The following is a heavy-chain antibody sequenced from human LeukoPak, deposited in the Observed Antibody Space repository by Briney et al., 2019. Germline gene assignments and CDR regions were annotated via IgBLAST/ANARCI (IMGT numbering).Heavy chain of an antibody. CDR3: ARGPSTILRFLFNWFDP. V-gene: IGHV1-8*01. J-gene: IGHJ5*02. Sequence: GASMKVSCKASGYTFTSYDINWVRQATGQGLEWMGWMNPNSGNTGYAQKFQGRVTMTRNTSISTAYMELSSLRSEDTAVYYCARGPSTILRFLFNWFDPWGQGTLVTVSS. CDR2: MNPNSGNT. CDR1: GYTFTSYD. D-gene: IGHD3-3*01.